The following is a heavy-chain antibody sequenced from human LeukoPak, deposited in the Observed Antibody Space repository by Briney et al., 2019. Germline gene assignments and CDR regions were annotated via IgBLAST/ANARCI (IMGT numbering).Heavy chain of an antibody. CDR1: GFTFSSYG. V-gene: IGHV3-23*01. Sequence: GGTLRLSCAASGFTFSSYGMSWVRQAPGKGLEWVSTISGSGDSTYYADSVKGRFTISRDNAKNSLYLQMNSLRAEDTAVYYCARDRSRGLLDAFDIWGQGTMVTVSS. CDR3: ARDRSRGLLDAFDI. CDR2: ISGSGDST. J-gene: IGHJ3*02. D-gene: IGHD5-18*01.